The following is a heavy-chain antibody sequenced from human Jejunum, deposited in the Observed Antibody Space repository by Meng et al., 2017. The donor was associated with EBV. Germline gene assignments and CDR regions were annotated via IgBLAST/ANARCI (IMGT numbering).Heavy chain of an antibody. J-gene: IGHJ4*02. Sequence: LQLQGSGSGLVKPSETLSLTCAVSGGSISSGGYSWHWIRQPPGKGLQWIGYIYYSGSAFYNPSLKSRVTLSVDRSKNQFSLNLSSVTAADTAVYYCARGAYFDYWGQGTLVTVSS. CDR3: ARGAYFDY. V-gene: IGHV4-30-2*01. CDR1: GGSISSGGYS. CDR2: IYYSGSA.